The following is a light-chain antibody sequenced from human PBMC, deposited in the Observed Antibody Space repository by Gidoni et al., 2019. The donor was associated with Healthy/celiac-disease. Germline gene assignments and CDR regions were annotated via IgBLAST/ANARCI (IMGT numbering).Light chain of an antibody. J-gene: IGKJ5*01. CDR1: QSVSSY. V-gene: IGKV3-11*01. Sequence: EIVLTQSPATLSWSPGERATLSCRASQSVSSYLAWSQQKPGQAPRILIYDASNRATGIPARFNGSGSGTDFTLTISSLEPEECAVYYCQQRSNLPRITFGQGTRLEIK. CDR3: QQRSNLPRIT. CDR2: DAS.